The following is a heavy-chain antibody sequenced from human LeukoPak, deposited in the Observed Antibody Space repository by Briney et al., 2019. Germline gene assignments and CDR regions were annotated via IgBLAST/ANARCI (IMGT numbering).Heavy chain of an antibody. CDR1: GGSFSGYY. Sequence: SETLSLTCTVYGGSFSGYYWSWIRQPPGKGLEWIGEINHSGSTNYNPSLKSRVTISVDTSKNQFSLKLSSVTAADTAVYYCARRSYNSPFRYWGQGTLVTVSS. J-gene: IGHJ4*02. CDR2: INHSGST. CDR3: ARRSYNSPFRY. V-gene: IGHV4-34*01. D-gene: IGHD5-24*01.